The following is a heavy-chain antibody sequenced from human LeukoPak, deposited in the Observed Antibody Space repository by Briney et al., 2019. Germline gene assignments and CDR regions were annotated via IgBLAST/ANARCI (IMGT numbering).Heavy chain of an antibody. CDR2: IIPIFGTA. J-gene: IGHJ5*02. CDR3: ARAMYSSGWYAWFDP. Sequence: SVKVSCKASGGTFSSYAISWVRQAPGQGLEWMGGIIPIFGTANYAQKFQGRVTITRDTSASTAYMELSSLRSEDTAVYYCARAMYSSGWYAWFDPWGQGTLVTVSS. D-gene: IGHD6-19*01. V-gene: IGHV1-69*05. CDR1: GGTFSSYA.